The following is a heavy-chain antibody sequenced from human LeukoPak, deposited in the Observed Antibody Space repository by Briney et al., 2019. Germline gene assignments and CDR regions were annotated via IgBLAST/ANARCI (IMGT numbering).Heavy chain of an antibody. CDR2: IIPILGIA. CDR3: ARDRERWSTYWFDP. J-gene: IGHJ5*02. Sequence: SVKVSCKASGGTFSSYTISWVRQAPGQGLEWMGRIIPILGIANYAQKFRGRVTITADKSTSTAYMELSSLRSEDTAVYYCARDRERWSTYWFDPWGQGTLVTVSS. D-gene: IGHD4-23*01. CDR1: GGTFSSYT. V-gene: IGHV1-69*04.